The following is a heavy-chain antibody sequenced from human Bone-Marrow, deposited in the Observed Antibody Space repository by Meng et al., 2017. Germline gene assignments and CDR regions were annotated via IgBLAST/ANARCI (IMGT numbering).Heavy chain of an antibody. CDR1: GYTLTSYA. V-gene: IGHV7-4-1*02. Sequence: QGQLVQSGSELREPGASVKVSCKASGYTLTSYAMNWLRQAPGQGLEWMGWIDLTTGNPTYAQGFTGRLVFSFDTSVNTAFLQISGLKADDTAVYYCTRDGYSDCSRTSCFDHWGQGTLVTVSS. CDR2: IDLTTGNP. CDR3: TRDGYSDCSRTSCFDH. D-gene: IGHD2-2*01. J-gene: IGHJ4*02.